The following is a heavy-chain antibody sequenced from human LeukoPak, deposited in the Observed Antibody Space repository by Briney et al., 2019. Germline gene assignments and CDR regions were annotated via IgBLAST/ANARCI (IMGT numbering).Heavy chain of an antibody. CDR2: INTDGSST. V-gene: IGHV3-74*01. CDR1: GFTFRTYW. D-gene: IGHD2-15*01. CDR3: TRYLLASYGMDV. J-gene: IGHJ6*02. Sequence: GGSLRLPCAASGFTFRTYWKHWVRQVTGKGLVWISRINTDGSSTSHADSVKGRFTISRDNAQNTLYLQMNSLRPEDTAVYYCTRYLLASYGMDVWGQGTTVTVSS.